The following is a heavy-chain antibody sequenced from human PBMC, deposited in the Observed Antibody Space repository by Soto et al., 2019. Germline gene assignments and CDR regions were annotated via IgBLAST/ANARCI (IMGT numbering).Heavy chain of an antibody. Sequence: KASETLSLTCTVSGGSISSYHWSWIRQPPGKGLEWIGYIYYSGSTNYNPSLKSRVTISVDTSKNQFSLKLSSVTAADTAVYYCARGRVGSEDYYYGMDVWGQGTTVTVSS. D-gene: IGHD3-10*01. J-gene: IGHJ6*02. V-gene: IGHV4-59*01. CDR3: ARGRVGSEDYYYGMDV. CDR2: IYYSGST. CDR1: GGSISSYH.